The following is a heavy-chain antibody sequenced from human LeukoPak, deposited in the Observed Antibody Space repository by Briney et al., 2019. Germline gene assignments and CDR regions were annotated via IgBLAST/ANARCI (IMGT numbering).Heavy chain of an antibody. Sequence: KTSETLSLSCTVSVGSISSSTYYRGWIRQPPGKGLEWIGSIYYTGSTYYNPSLQSRVTISVDTSKNQFSLKLSSVTAADMAVYYCTRRLASGTYRPDYWGQGTLVTVSS. V-gene: IGHV4-39*01. CDR3: TRRLASGTYRPDY. CDR1: VGSISSSTYY. J-gene: IGHJ4*02. D-gene: IGHD3-10*01. CDR2: IYYTGST.